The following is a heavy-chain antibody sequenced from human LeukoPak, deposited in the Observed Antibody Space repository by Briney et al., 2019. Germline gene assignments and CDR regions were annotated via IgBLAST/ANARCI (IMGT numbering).Heavy chain of an antibody. CDR1: GGSISSSIYN. J-gene: IGHJ5*02. CDR3: ARERDYYDSSGDNWFDP. D-gene: IGHD3-22*01. CDR2: IYYTGIT. V-gene: IGHV4-39*02. Sequence: SETLSLTCTIPGGSISSSIYNWGWIRQSPGKGLEWIGSIYYTGITNYNPSLKSRVTISVDTSKNQFSLRLSSVTAADTSVYYCARERDYYDSSGDNWFDPWGQGTLVTVSS.